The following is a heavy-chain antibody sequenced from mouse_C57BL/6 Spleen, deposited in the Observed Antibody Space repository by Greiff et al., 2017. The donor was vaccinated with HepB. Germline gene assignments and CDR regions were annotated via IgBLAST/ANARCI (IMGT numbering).Heavy chain of an antibody. CDR2: INPNNGGT. CDR1: GYTFTDYY. D-gene: IGHD1-2*01. CDR3: ARDSHWDWFAY. J-gene: IGHJ3*01. V-gene: IGHV1-26*01. Sequence: EVQLQQSGPELVKPGASVKISCKASGYTFTDYYMNWVKQSHGKSLEWIGDINPNNGGTSYNQKFKGKATLTVDKSSSTAYMELRSLTSEDSAVYYCARDSHWDWFAYWGQGTLVTVSA.